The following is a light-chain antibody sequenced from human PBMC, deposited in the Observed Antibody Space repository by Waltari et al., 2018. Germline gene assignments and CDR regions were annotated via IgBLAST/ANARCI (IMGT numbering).Light chain of an antibody. V-gene: IGKV1-5*03. CDR3: QQYNNYYT. CDR2: KAS. J-gene: IGKJ2*01. Sequence: DVQMTQSPSTMSAFVGDRATITCRASQSISNWLAWYQQKPGRAPTLLIHKASNLHSGVPSRFSGRGSGTDFTITINSLQPDDFATYYCQQYNNYYTFGQGTKLEIK. CDR1: QSISNW.